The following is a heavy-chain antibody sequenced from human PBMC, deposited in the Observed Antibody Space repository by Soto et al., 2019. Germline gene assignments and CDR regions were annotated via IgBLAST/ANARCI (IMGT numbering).Heavy chain of an antibody. D-gene: IGHD5-18*01. CDR1: GFTFSSYS. V-gene: IGHV3-33*06. J-gene: IGHJ4*02. CDR3: AKDLGYSYGY. CDR2: IWYDGSNK. Sequence: PGGSLRLSCAASGFTFSSYSMHWVRQAPGKGLEWVAVIWYDGSNKYYADSVKGRFTISRDNSKNTLYLQMNSLRAEDTAVYYCAKDLGYSYGYWGQGTQVTVSS.